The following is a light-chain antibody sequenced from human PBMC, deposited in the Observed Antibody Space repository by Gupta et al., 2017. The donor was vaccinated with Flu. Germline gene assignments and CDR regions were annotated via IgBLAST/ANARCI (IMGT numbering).Light chain of an antibody. CDR1: SLRSYY. V-gene: IGLV3-19*01. J-gene: IGLJ2*01. CDR3: NSRDSSGNHVV. CDR2: GKN. Sequence: SSELPQDPAVSVALGPTVRITCQGDSLRSYYASWYQQKPGQAPVLVIYGKNNRTSGIPDRFSGSSSGNTASLTITGAQAEDEADYYCNSRDSSGNHVVFGGGTKLTVL.